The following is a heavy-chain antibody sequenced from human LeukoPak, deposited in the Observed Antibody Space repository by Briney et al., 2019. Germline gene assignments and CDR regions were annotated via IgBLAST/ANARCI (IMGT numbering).Heavy chain of an antibody. CDR1: GFTFNNYA. CDR2: ISYDGSNK. CDR3: ARGDILTGYSEFDY. V-gene: IGHV3-30*04. J-gene: IGHJ4*02. Sequence: PGGSLRLSCVTSGFTFNNYAMTWVRQAPGKGLEWVAVISYDGSNKYYADSVKGRFTISRDNSKNTLYLQMNSLRAEDTAVYYCARGDILTGYSEFDYWGQGTLVTVSS. D-gene: IGHD3-9*01.